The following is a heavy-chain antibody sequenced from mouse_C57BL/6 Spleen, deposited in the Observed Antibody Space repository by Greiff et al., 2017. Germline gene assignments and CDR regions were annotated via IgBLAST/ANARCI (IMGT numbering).Heavy chain of an antibody. V-gene: IGHV3-6*01. D-gene: IGHD2-5*01. CDR1: GYSITSGYY. CDR3: ARENSNGFAD. CDR2: ISYDGSN. J-gene: IGHJ3*01. Sequence: EVKLMESGPGLVKPSQSLSLTCSVTGYSITSGYYWKSLRQPPGNKVERMGYISYDGSNNYNPSLKNRISITRDTSKNQFFLKLNSVTSEDTATYYCARENSNGFADWGQGTLVTVSA.